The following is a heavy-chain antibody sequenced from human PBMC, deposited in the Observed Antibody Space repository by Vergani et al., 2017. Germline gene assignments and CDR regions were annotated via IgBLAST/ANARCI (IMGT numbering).Heavy chain of an antibody. CDR1: GFTFIMHA. CDR3: ARETDDSSSWLDGGYYYYGMDV. D-gene: IGHD6-13*01. V-gene: IGHV3-23*01. CDR2: LSASDRRT. Sequence: EVQLLESGGDLVQPGGSLRLSCAASGFTFIMHAMSWVRQAPGKGLEWVSTLSASDRRTHYADSVKGRFTISRDNAKNSLYLQMNSLRAEDTAVYYCARETDDSSSWLDGGYYYYGMDVWGQGTTVTVSS. J-gene: IGHJ6*02.